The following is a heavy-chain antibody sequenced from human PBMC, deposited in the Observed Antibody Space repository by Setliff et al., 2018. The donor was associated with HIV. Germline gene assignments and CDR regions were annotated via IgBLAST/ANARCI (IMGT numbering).Heavy chain of an antibody. J-gene: IGHJ4*02. V-gene: IGHV4-59*01. Sequence: SETLALTCTVSGDSISSYSWSWIRQPPGKGLEWIGHSYYSGRTNYNPSLKSRVTISVDTSKNQFSLKLSSVTAADPAVYYCARDVGSHYDSREYYFDYWGQGTLVTVSS. CDR3: ARDVGSHYDSREYYFDY. D-gene: IGHD3-22*01. CDR1: GDSISSYS. CDR2: SYYSGRT.